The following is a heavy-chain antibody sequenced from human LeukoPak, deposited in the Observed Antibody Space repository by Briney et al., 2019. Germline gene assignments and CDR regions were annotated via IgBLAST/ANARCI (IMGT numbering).Heavy chain of an antibody. CDR3: ARETGELPYYSDY. CDR1: GGSISSTSYY. D-gene: IGHD3-10*01. Sequence: SETLSLTCTVSGGSISSTSYYWGWIRQPPGKGLEWIGTIYYNGNTYYNPSLKSRVTISVDKSKNQFSLKLSSVTAADTAVYYCARETGELPYYSDYWGQGTLVTVSS. CDR2: IYYNGNT. J-gene: IGHJ4*02. V-gene: IGHV4-39*07.